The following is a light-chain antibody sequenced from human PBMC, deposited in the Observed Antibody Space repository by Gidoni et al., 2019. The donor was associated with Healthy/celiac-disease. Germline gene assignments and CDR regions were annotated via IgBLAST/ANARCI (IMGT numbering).Light chain of an antibody. V-gene: IGLV2-23*02. CDR1: SSDVGCYNL. CDR3: CSYAGSSTLV. Sequence: QSALTQPASVSGSPGPSIPISCTGTSSDVGCYNLVAWYQQHPGKAPKLMIYEVSKRPSGVSNRFSGSKSGNTASLTISGLQAEDEADYYCCSYAGSSTLVFGGGTKLTVL. J-gene: IGLJ2*01. CDR2: EVS.